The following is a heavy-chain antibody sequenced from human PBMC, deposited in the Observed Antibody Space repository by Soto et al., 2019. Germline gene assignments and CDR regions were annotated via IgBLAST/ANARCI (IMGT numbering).Heavy chain of an antibody. V-gene: IGHV4-34*01. CDR3: ARESHDILTGPPWVWYFDL. Sequence: QVQLQQWGAGPLRPLETLSLTCGVSGGSFSGYYCAWIRQSPGAGLEWIGEINDRGSINYNPSLKSRVSISVDTSKNHYSLNLRSVTAADTAVYYCARESHDILTGPPWVWYFDLWGRCTLVTVSS. CDR2: INDRGSI. CDR1: GGSFSGYY. J-gene: IGHJ2*01. D-gene: IGHD3-9*01.